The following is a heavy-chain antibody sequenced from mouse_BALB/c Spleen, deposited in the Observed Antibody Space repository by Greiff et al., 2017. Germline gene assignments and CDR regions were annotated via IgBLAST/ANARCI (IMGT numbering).Heavy chain of an antibody. V-gene: IGHV5-6-4*01. D-gene: IGHD2-14*01. CDR3: TRDSGGYSSYAMDY. CDR2: ISSGGSYT. J-gene: IGHJ4*01. CDR1: GFTFSSYT. Sequence: EVMLVESGGGLVKPGGSLKLSCAASGFTFSSYTMSWVRQTPEKRLEWVATISSGGSYTYYPDSVKGRFTISRDNAKNTLYLQMSSLKSEDTAMYYCTRDSGGYSSYAMDYWGQGTSVTVSS.